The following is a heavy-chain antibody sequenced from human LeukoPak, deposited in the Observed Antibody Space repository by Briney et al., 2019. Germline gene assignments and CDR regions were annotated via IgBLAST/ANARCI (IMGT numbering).Heavy chain of an antibody. CDR3: ARDWNGSGRSFDS. J-gene: IGHJ4*02. V-gene: IGHV3-7*01. Sequence: GGSLRLSCAPSRYTHNIHWMSWARQAPGGGVEGVANMKTAESDKYYEDSVERRFSIYRDNANSLLYLQMNSLRVEDTAVYYCARDWNGSGRSFDSWGQGTLVTVSS. D-gene: IGHD3-10*01. CDR1: RYTHNIHW. CDR2: MKTAESDK.